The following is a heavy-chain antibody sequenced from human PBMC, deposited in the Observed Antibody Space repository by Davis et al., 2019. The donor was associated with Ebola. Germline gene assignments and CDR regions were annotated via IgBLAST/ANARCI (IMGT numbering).Heavy chain of an antibody. D-gene: IGHD3-16*01. V-gene: IGHV3-23*01. CDR3: AKDQEGD. CDR1: GFTFSTYA. J-gene: IGHJ4*02. Sequence: GGSLRLSCAASGFTFSTYAMGWVRQAPGKGLEWVSAISGSGGSTYYAGSVKGRFTISRDKSRNTLYLQMNSLRAEDTAVYYCAKDQEGDWGQGTLVTVSS. CDR2: ISGSGGST.